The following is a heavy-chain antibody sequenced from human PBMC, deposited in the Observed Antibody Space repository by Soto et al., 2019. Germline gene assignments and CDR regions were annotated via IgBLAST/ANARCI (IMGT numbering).Heavy chain of an antibody. Sequence: QVQLVESGGGVVQPGRSLRLSCAASGFTFSAYVMHWVRQAPGKGLEWVAVIWYDGSNKYYADSVKGRLTISRDNSKNTLYLQMNSLRAEDTAVYYCARGGRDRGVTDYWGQGTLVTVSS. CDR3: ARGGRDRGVTDY. D-gene: IGHD3-10*01. J-gene: IGHJ4*02. CDR1: GFTFSAYV. V-gene: IGHV3-33*01. CDR2: IWYDGSNK.